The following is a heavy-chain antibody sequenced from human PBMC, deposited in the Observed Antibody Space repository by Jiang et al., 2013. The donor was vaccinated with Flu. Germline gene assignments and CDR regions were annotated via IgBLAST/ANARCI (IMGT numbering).Heavy chain of an antibody. CDR1: GGSISSSSYY. CDR2: IYYSGST. D-gene: IGHD1-26*01. V-gene: IGHV4-39*01. J-gene: IGHJ4*02. Sequence: PGLVKPSETLSLTCTVSGGSISSSSYYWGWIRQPPGKGLEWIGSIYYSGSTYYNPSLKSRVTISVDTSKNQFSLKLSSVTAADTAVYYCAGTYSGSYETYWGQGTLVTVSS. CDR3: AGTYSGSYETY.